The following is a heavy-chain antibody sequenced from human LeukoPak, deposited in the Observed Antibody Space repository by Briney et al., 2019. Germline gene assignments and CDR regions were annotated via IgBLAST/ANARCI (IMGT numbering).Heavy chain of an antibody. CDR3: AKDDTSYDYVWGSYNV. CDR1: GFTFSSYG. V-gene: IGHV3-23*01. J-gene: IGHJ4*02. CDR2: ISGSGGST. D-gene: IGHD3-16*01. Sequence: PGGSLRLSCAASGFTFSSYGMSWVRQAPGKGLEWVSAISGSGGSTYYADSVKGRFTISRDNSKNTLYLQMNSLRAEDTAVYYCAKDDTSYDYVWGSYNVWGQGTLVTVSS.